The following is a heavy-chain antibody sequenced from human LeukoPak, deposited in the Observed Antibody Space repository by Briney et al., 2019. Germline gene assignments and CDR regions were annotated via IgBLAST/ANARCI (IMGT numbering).Heavy chain of an antibody. CDR2: ISSSGSTM. D-gene: IGHD1-1*01. J-gene: IGHJ4*02. V-gene: IGHV3-48*03. CDR3: ARRPSAHTGDY. Sequence: PPGGSLRLSCAASGFTFRSYEMNWVRQAPGKGLEWVSYISSSGSTMYYADSVKGRFTISRDNAKNSLYLQMNSLRAEDTAVYYCARRPSAHTGDYWGQGTLVTVSS. CDR1: GFTFRSYE.